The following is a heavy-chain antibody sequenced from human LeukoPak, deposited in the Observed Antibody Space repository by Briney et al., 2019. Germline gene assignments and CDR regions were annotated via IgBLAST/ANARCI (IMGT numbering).Heavy chain of an antibody. CDR1: RFTFDDYA. V-gene: IGHV3-9*01. CDR2: ISWNSGGI. J-gene: IGHJ4*02. D-gene: IGHD1-26*01. CDR3: ARGPRYSGSYFDS. Sequence: GGSPRLSCAASRFTFDDYAMHWVRQAPGKGLEWVSGISWNSGGIGYADSVKGRFTISRDNAKNSLYLQMNSLGVEDTAFYYCARGPRYSGSYFDSWGQGTLVSVSS.